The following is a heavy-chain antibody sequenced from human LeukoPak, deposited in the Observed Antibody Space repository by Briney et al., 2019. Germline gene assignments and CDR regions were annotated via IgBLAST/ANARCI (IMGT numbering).Heavy chain of an antibody. J-gene: IGHJ3*02. CDR3: ARVRVIPRAFDI. CDR2: ISSSGSTI. D-gene: IGHD2-21*01. V-gene: IGHV3-48*03. Sequence: GGSLRLSCAASGFTFSSYEMNWVRQAPGKGLEWVSYISSSGSTIYYADSVKGRFTISRDNAKNLLYLQMNSLRAEDTAVYYCARVRVIPRAFDIWGQGTMVTVSS. CDR1: GFTFSSYE.